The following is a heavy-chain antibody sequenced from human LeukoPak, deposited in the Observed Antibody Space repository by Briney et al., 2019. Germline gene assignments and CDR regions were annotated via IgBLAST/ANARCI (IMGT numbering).Heavy chain of an antibody. CDR2: INHSGST. Sequence: SETLSLTCAVYGGSFSGYYWSWIRQPPGKGLEWIGEINHSGSTNYNPSLKSRVTISVDTSKDQFSLKLSSVTAADTAVYYCARGGGYYDSSGSFTRGEPAYYFDYWGQGTLVTVSS. CDR3: ARGGGYYDSSGSFTRGEPAYYFDY. V-gene: IGHV4-34*01. D-gene: IGHD3-22*01. J-gene: IGHJ4*02. CDR1: GGSFSGYY.